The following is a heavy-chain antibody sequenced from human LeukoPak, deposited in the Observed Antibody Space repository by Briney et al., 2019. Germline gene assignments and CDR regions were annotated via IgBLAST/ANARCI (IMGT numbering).Heavy chain of an antibody. CDR2: IYYTGST. CDR3: ARGPVRNWFDP. J-gene: IGHJ5*02. Sequence: SETLSLTCSVSGGSISSYYWSWIRQPPGKALEWIGYIYYTGSTKYSPSLKSRVTISVDTSKKQFSLNLSSVTAADTTVYYCARGPVRNWFDPWGQGTLVTVSS. CDR1: GGSISSYY. V-gene: IGHV4-59*01.